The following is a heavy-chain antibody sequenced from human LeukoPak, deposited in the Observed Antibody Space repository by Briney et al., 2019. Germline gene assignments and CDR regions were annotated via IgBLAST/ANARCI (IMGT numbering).Heavy chain of an antibody. CDR2: ISAYKGNT. J-gene: IGHJ2*01. CDR1: GYTFTNYG. Sequence: GASVKVSCKASGYTFTNYGISWVRQAPGQGLEWMGWISAYKGNTNYAQKLQGRVTLTTDTSTTTAYMELRSLRSDDTAVYYCARGGYCRGGGCSLSWIADWYFDLWGRGTLVTVSS. V-gene: IGHV1-18*01. CDR3: ARGGYCRGGGCSLSWIADWYFDL. D-gene: IGHD2-15*01.